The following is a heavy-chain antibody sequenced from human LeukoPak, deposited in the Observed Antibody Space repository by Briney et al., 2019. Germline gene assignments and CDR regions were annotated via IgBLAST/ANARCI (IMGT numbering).Heavy chain of an antibody. CDR3: ARHEVALVQAAYFDY. V-gene: IGHV4-39*01. J-gene: IGHJ4*02. CDR2: IYYSGST. D-gene: IGHD6-13*01. Sequence: SETLSLTCTVSGGSISSSSYYWGWIRQPPGKGLEWIGSIYYSGSTYYNPSLKSRVTISVDTSKNQFSLKLSSVTAADTAVYYCARHEVALVQAAYFDYWGQGTLVTVSS. CDR1: GGSISSSSYY.